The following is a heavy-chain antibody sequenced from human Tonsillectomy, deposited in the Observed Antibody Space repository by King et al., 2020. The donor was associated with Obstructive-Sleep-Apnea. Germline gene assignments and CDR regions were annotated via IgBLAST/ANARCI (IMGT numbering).Heavy chain of an antibody. D-gene: IGHD1-1*01. J-gene: IGHJ4*02. CDR1: GFTFSNAW. CDR3: TTENDWDYFDY. CDR2: IKSKTDGGTT. V-gene: IGHV3-15*01. Sequence: VQLVESGGGLVKPGGSLRLSCAASGFTFSNAWMSWVRQAPGKGLEWVGRIKSKTDGGTTDYAAPVKGRFTISRDDSNNTLYLQMNSLKTEDTAVYYCTTENDWDYFDYWGQGTLVTVSS.